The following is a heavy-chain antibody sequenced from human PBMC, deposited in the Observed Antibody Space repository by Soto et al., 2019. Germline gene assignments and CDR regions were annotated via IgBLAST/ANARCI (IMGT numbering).Heavy chain of an antibody. V-gene: IGHV1-8*01. D-gene: IGHD6-19*01. CDR1: GYTFTSYD. CDR3: ARSVEWLASFDY. CDR2: MNPNSGNT. Sequence: QVQLVQSGAEVKKPGASVKVSCKASGYTFTSYDINWVRQATGQGLEWMGWMNPNSGNTGYAHMFQGRVTMTRNTSISTAYMELSSLRSDDTAVYYCARSVEWLASFDYWGQGTLVTVSS. J-gene: IGHJ4*02.